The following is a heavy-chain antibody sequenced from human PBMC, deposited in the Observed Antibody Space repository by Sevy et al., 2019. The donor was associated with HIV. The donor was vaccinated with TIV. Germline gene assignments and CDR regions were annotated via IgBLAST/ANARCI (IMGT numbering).Heavy chain of an antibody. CDR2: ISYDGSNK. CDR1: GFTFSSYA. D-gene: IGHD3-16*01. J-gene: IGHJ4*01. V-gene: IGHV3-30-3*01. CDR3: ARGLRGPFDY. Sequence: GGSLRLSCAASGFTFSSYAMHWVRQAPGKGLEWVAVISYDGSNKYYADSVKGRFTISRDNSKNTLYLQMNSLRAEDTAVYYCARGLRGPFDYWGHGTLVTVSS.